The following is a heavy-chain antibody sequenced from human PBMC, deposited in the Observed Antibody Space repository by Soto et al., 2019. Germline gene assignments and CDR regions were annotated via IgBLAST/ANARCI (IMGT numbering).Heavy chain of an antibody. D-gene: IGHD2-2*01. CDR3: ARGYIVVVPAAPYYYYYGMDV. Sequence: PSETPSLTCAVYGGSFSGYYWSWIRQPPGKGLEWIGEINHSGSTNYNPSLKSRVTISVDTSKNQFSLKLSSVTAADTAVYYCARGYIVVVPAAPYYYYYGMDVWGHGTTVTVSS. CDR2: INHSGST. J-gene: IGHJ6*02. V-gene: IGHV4-34*01. CDR1: GGSFSGYY.